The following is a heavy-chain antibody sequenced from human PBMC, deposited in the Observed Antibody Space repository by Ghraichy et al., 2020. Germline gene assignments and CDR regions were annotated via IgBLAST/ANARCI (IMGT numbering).Heavy chain of an antibody. J-gene: IGHJ6*02. Sequence: GGSLRLSCVGSGFSFGSYNMNWVRQSPGKGLEWVSYITSSSRSIFYAYSVKGRFTISSDNAQNSLSLQMNSLRDEDTAIYYCPRASSVVRFYYYDGMDVWGQGTKVTVSS. CDR2: ITSSSRSI. CDR3: PRASSVVRFYYYDGMDV. CDR1: GFSFGSYN. V-gene: IGHV3-48*02. D-gene: IGHD4-23*01.